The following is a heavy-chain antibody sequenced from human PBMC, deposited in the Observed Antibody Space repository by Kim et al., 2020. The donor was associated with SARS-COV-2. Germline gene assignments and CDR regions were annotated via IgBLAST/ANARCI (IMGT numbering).Heavy chain of an antibody. J-gene: IGHJ4*02. CDR2: ISYDGSNK. CDR3: ASNRNYYCSGSYILAD. Sequence: GGSLRLSCAASGFTFSSYGMHWVRQAPGKGLEWVAVISYDGSNKYYADSVKGRFTISRDNSKNKLYLQMNSLRAEDPAVYYCASNRNYYCSGSYILADWGQGTMGTVSS. D-gene: IGHD3-10*01. V-gene: IGHV3-30*03. CDR1: GFTFSSYG.